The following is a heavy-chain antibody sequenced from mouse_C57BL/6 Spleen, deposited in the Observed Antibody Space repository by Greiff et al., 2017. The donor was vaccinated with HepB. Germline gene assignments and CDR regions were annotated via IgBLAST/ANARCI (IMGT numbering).Heavy chain of an antibody. Sequence: EADGVDFSRYWMSWVRRAPGKGLEWIGEINPDSSTINYAPSLKDKFIISRDNAKNTLYLQMSKVRSEDTALYYCARGIYYGNYFYAMDYWGQGTSVTVSS. CDR2: INPDSSTI. V-gene: IGHV4-1*01. J-gene: IGHJ4*01. CDR1: GVDFSRYW. D-gene: IGHD2-1*01. CDR3: ARGIYYGNYFYAMDY.